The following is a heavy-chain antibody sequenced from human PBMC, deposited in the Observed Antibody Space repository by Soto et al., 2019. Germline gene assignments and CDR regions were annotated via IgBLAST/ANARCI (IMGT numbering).Heavy chain of an antibody. CDR1: GGSISSGGYY. CDR3: ARERSYYYGSGSYSGYYYYYMDV. D-gene: IGHD3-10*01. J-gene: IGHJ6*03. V-gene: IGHV4-31*03. Sequence: QVQLQESGPGLVKPSQTLSLTCTVSGGSISSGGYYWSWIRQHPGKGLEWIGYIYYSGSTYYNPSLESRVTISVDTSKNQFSLKLSSVTAADTAVYYCARERSYYYGSGSYSGYYYYYMDVWGKGTTVTVSS. CDR2: IYYSGST.